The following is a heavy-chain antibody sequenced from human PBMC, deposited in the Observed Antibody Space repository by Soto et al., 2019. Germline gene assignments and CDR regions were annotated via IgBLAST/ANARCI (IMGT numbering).Heavy chain of an antibody. Sequence: GSLRLSCAASGFTFSRNDMHWVRQVPGKGLEWVSVIGTAGDTYYPGSVKGRFVISRENAKNSLYLQMNNLRAEDTAVYYCARSPVLVRGVRAFDYWGQGALVTVS. J-gene: IGHJ4*02. CDR3: ARSPVLVRGVRAFDY. D-gene: IGHD3-10*01. CDR1: GFTFSRND. CDR2: IGTAGDT. V-gene: IGHV3-13*01.